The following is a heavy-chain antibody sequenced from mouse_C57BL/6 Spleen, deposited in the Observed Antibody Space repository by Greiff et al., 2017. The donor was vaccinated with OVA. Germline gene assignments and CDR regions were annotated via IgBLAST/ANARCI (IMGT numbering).Heavy chain of an antibody. D-gene: IGHD1-3*01. CDR1: GFTFSSYT. Sequence: EVQLVESGGGLVKPGGSLKLSCAASGFTFSSYTMSWVRQTPEKRLEWVATISGGGGNTYYPDSVQGRFTFSRDNAKSTLYLQMSSLRSEDTALYYCARRGGKEAWFAYWGQGTLVTVSA. CDR3: ARRGGKEAWFAY. CDR2: ISGGGGNT. J-gene: IGHJ3*01. V-gene: IGHV5-9*01.